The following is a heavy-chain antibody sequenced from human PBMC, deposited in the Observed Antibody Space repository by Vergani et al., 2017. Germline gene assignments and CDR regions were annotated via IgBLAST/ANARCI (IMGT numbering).Heavy chain of an antibody. CDR1: GFTFSSYG. D-gene: IGHD4-17*01. CDR3: AKDSGDYGPNGY. CDR2: ISYDGSNK. V-gene: IGHV3-30*18. Sequence: QVQLVESGGGVVQPGRSLRLSCAASGFTFSSYGMHWVRQAPGKGLEWVAVISYDGSNKYYADSVKGRFTISRDNSKNTLYLQMNSLRAEDTAVYYCAKDSGDYGPNGYWGQGTLVTVSS. J-gene: IGHJ4*02.